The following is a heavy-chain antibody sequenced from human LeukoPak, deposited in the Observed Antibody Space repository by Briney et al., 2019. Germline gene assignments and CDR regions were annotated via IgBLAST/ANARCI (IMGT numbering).Heavy chain of an antibody. V-gene: IGHV4-38-2*01. J-gene: IGHJ4*02. CDR1: GYSISSGYY. Sequence: RPSETLSLXCAVSGYSISSGYYCGWIRQPPGKGLEWIGSIYHSGSTYYNPSLKSRVTISVDTSKNQFSLKLSSVTAADTAVYYCARQDGGATDWGQGTLVTVSS. D-gene: IGHD1-26*01. CDR2: IYHSGST. CDR3: ARQDGGATD.